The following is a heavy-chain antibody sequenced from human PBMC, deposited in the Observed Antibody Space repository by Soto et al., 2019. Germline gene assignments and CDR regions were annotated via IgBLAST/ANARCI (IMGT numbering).Heavy chain of an antibody. Sequence: GGSLRLSCAASGFTVSSNYMSWVRQAPGKGLEWVSVIYSGGSTYYADSVKGRFTISRDNSKNTLYLQMNSLRAEDTAVYYCAHITGDILTGYYYFDYWGQGTLVTVSS. CDR3: AHITGDILTGYYYFDY. D-gene: IGHD3-9*01. CDR2: IYSGGST. V-gene: IGHV3-66*01. J-gene: IGHJ4*02. CDR1: GFTVSSNY.